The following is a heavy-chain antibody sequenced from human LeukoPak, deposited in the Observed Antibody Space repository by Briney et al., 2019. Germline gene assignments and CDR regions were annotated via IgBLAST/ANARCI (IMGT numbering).Heavy chain of an antibody. CDR3: ARALKRGYSGYDYRYYFDY. J-gene: IGHJ4*02. D-gene: IGHD5-12*01. CDR2: INHSGST. V-gene: IGHV4-34*01. Sequence: SETLSLTCAVYGGSFSGYYWSWIRQPPGKGLEWIGEINHSGSTNYNPPLKSRVTISVDTSKNQFSLKLSSVTAADTAVYYCARALKRGYSGYDYRYYFDYWGQGTLVTVSS. CDR1: GGSFSGYY.